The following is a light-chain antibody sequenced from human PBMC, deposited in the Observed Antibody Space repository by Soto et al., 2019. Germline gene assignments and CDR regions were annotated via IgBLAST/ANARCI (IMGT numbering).Light chain of an antibody. J-gene: IGKJ1*01. V-gene: IGKV3-20*01. Sequence: DIVLTQSPGTLSLSPGQRATLSCRASQTVTSSYFAWYQQRPGQAPRLLIYGTSSRATGIPDRFSGSGSGTDFTLTISSLDPEDFAVYYCQQYGGSRWTFGQGTKVDIK. CDR1: QTVTSSY. CDR3: QQYGGSRWT. CDR2: GTS.